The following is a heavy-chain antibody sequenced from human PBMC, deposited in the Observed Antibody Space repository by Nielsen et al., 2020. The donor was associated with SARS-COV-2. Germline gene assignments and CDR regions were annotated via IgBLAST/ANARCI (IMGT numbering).Heavy chain of an antibody. CDR3: AREQGRSGNYEVHYYGMDV. J-gene: IGHJ6*02. V-gene: IGHV3-7*03. CDR2: IKQDGSEK. Sequence: GESLKISCTASGFTFGDYAMGWVRQAPGKGLEWVANIKQDGSEKYYVDSVKGRFTISRDNAKNSLYLQMNSLRAEDTAVYYCAREQGRSGNYEVHYYGMDVWGQGTTVTVSS. CDR1: GFTFGDYA. D-gene: IGHD1-7*01.